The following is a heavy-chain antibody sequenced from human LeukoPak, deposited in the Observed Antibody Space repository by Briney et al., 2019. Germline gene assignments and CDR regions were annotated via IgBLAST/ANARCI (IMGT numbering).Heavy chain of an antibody. D-gene: IGHD2-15*01. V-gene: IGHV3-7*03. CDR1: GFTFRDYW. CDR3: TTDHLYDTTLIFDY. CDR2: VKQDGTEK. Sequence: GGSLRLSCEASGFTFRDYWMTWVRQAPGKGLEWVANVKQDGTEKFYVDSVKGRFTISRDNGKNSLYLQMNSLKTEDTAVYYCTTDHLYDTTLIFDYWGQGTLVTASS. J-gene: IGHJ4*02.